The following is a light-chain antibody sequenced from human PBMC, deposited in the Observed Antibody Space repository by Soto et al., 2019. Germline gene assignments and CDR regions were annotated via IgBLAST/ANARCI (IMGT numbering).Light chain of an antibody. J-gene: IGKJ1*01. CDR2: AAS. Sequence: IQLTQAPSSMSASVWERVTITCRASQSISDYLNWYQQKPGTAPKLLIYAASSLQSGVPSRFSGSGAGTECTLTINSLQPGDFATYYCLQYNSNSRTFGQGTKVDIK. CDR1: QSISDY. CDR3: LQYNSNSRT. V-gene: IGKV1-39*01.